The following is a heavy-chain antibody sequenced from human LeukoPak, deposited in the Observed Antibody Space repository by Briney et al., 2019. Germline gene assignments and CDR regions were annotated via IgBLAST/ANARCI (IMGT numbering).Heavy chain of an antibody. CDR2: IIPIFGTA. CDR1: GGTFSSYA. J-gene: IGHJ4*02. D-gene: IGHD3-3*01. Sequence: SVKVSCKASGGTFSSYAISWVRQAPGQGLEWMGGIIPIFGTANYAQKFQGRVTITTDESTSTAYMELNSLRSEDTAVYYCARGSPGGDFWSGYLIDYWGQGTLVTVSS. V-gene: IGHV1-69*05. CDR3: ARGSPGGDFWSGYLIDY.